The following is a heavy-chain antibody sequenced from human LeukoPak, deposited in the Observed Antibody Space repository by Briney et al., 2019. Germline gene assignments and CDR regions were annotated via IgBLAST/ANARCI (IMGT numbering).Heavy chain of an antibody. Sequence: ASVKVSCKALGYTFTDHYFHWLRQAPGQGIEWMGWIHPGRGDTNIAQKFQGRVTMTRDTSISTAYLELNRLTSDDTAVYYCARVLARYGNLDYWGQGILVTVSS. CDR3: ARVLARYGNLDY. D-gene: IGHD1-14*01. CDR1: GYTFTDHY. V-gene: IGHV1-2*02. CDR2: IHPGRGDT. J-gene: IGHJ4*02.